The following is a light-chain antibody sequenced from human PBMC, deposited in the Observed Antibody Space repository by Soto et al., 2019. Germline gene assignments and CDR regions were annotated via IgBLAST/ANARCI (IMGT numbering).Light chain of an antibody. CDR3: QKYGRSPWT. CDR2: GAS. CDR1: ESVSSNF. J-gene: IGKJ1*01. Sequence: EIVLTQSPGTLTLSPGERATLSCRASESVSSNFLAWYQQRFGQAPRLLIYGASSRASGIPDRFSGSGTGTDFTLTITRLEPEDFAIYFCQKYGRSPWTFGPGTKVKI. V-gene: IGKV3-20*01.